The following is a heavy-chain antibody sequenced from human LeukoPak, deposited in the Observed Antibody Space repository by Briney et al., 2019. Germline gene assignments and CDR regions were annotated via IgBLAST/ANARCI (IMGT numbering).Heavy chain of an antibody. Sequence: ASVKVSRKAYGYTFTSYGVSWVRQVPGQGLEWMGWIGNYSGHRNYAQSFQGRVTMTTDTSTSTTYMEVMSLKSDDTAVYYCARDRGITPPDTFDYWGQGTLVTVAS. V-gene: IGHV1-18*01. CDR2: IGNYSGHR. D-gene: IGHD6-13*01. CDR3: ARDRGITPPDTFDY. J-gene: IGHJ4*02. CDR1: GYTFTSYG.